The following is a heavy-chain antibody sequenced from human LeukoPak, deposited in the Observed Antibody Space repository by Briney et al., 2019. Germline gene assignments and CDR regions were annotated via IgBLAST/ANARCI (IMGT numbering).Heavy chain of an antibody. V-gene: IGHV5-51*01. J-gene: IGHJ4*02. D-gene: IGHD6-19*01. CDR1: GYSFTSYW. CDR2: INPGDSDT. CDR3: ARVRSAVAGTASPFDY. Sequence: GESLKISCKGSGYSFTSYWIGWVRQMPGKGLEWMGIINPGDSDTRYSPSFQGQVTISADKSISTAYLQWSSLKASDTAMYYCARVRSAVAGTASPFDYWGQGTLVTVSS.